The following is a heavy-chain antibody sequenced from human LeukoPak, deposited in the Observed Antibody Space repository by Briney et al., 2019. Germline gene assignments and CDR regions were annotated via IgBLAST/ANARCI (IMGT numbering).Heavy chain of an antibody. CDR2: IYYSGST. CDR1: GGSISSYY. D-gene: IGHD6-13*01. Sequence: SETLSLTCTVSGGSISSYYWSWIRQPPGKGLEWIGYIYYSGSTNYNPSLKSRVTISVDTSKNQFSLKLSSVTAADTAVYYCARLAAAEKYYYYMDVWGKGTTVTVSS. J-gene: IGHJ6*03. CDR3: ARLAAAEKYYYYMDV. V-gene: IGHV4-59*01.